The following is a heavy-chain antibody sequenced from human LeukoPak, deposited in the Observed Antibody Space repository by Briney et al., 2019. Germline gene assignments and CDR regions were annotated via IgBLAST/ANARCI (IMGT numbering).Heavy chain of an antibody. J-gene: IGHJ6*03. V-gene: IGHV3-23*01. Sequence: PGGSLRLSCAASAFTFSNYALTWVRQTPGKGLEWVSSITGSDGNTQYADSVKGRFTISRDNSKNTLYLQMNSLRAEDTAIYFCAKHRHRHDHYYYMDVWGTGTTVTVFS. D-gene: IGHD1-1*01. CDR2: ITGSDGNT. CDR3: AKHRHRHDHYYYMDV. CDR1: AFTFSNYA.